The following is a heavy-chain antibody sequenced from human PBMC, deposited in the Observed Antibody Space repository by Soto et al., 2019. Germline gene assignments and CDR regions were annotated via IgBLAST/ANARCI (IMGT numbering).Heavy chain of an antibody. Sequence: PGESLKISCAASGFTFSNAWMSWVRQAPGKGLEWVGRIKRKTDGGTADYAAPVKGRFTISRDDSKNTLYLQMSSLKTEDTAVYYCTADTAMAYSYYYGMDVWGQGTTVTVSS. CDR1: GFTFSNAW. CDR3: TADTAMAYSYYYGMDV. V-gene: IGHV3-15*01. CDR2: IKRKTDGGTA. J-gene: IGHJ6*02. D-gene: IGHD5-18*01.